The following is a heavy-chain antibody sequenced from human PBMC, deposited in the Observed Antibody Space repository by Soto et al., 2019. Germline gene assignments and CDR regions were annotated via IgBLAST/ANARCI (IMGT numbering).Heavy chain of an antibody. CDR2: STSIFETS. CDR1: GGTFTNYG. CDR3: ARRAETNGWNGFGADKYYFDF. V-gene: IGHV1-69*01. D-gene: IGHD1-1*01. Sequence: QVRLVQSGAEVKKPGSSVKVSCRASGGTFTNYGVSWVRHAPGQGLEWMAGSTSIFETSKYAQTFQGRVTLSADDSTDTVYMEMNSLRSDDTAIYYCARRAETNGWNGFGADKYYFDFWGQGTLVTVSS. J-gene: IGHJ4*02.